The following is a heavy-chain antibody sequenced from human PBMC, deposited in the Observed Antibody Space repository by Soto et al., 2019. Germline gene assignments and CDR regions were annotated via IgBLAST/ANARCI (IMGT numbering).Heavy chain of an antibody. CDR3: ARDEADSSGYPDY. D-gene: IGHD3-22*01. V-gene: IGHV3-33*01. CDR2: IWYDGSKK. J-gene: IGHJ4*02. CDR1: GFTFSSHG. Sequence: QVQLVESGGGVVQPGRSLRLSCATSGFTFSSHGMHWVRQVPGKGLEWVAVIWYDGSKKYYVDSMKGRLTISRDNFKNTLYLQMNSLRVGDTAIYYCARDEADSSGYPDYCGQGTLVTVSS.